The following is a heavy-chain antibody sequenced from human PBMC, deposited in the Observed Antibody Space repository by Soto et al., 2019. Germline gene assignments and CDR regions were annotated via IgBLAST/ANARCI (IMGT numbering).Heavy chain of an antibody. D-gene: IGHD3-10*01. CDR3: VRNWRYYGGDYNYGMDA. J-gene: IGHJ6*02. CDR2: IYWDDDE. CDR1: GFSLNTGGVG. Sequence: ITLKESGPTLVKPTQTLTLTCTFSGFSLNTGGVGVGWVRQPLGKAMEWLALIYWDDDERYRPSLRSRLNITKDTINNQVVLTMTNMDPEDTATYYCVRNWRYYGGDYNYGMDAWGQGTTVTVSS. V-gene: IGHV2-5*02.